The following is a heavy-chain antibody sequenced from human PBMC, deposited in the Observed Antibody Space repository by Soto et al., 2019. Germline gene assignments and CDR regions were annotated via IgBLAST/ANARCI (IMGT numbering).Heavy chain of an antibody. D-gene: IGHD2-21*02. Sequence: DVKLLESGGGLVHPGGSLRLSCATSGFTFGHYGINWVRQAPGKGLEWVAGISGGGGNTYYADSVKGRFTISRDPLKKTVFLEMKRLRAEDTAVYYCAKGFIVVVTVLRPDDAFDVWGQGKLVSVSS. V-gene: IGHV3-23*01. CDR2: ISGGGGNT. CDR3: AKGFIVVVTVLRPDDAFDV. J-gene: IGHJ3*01. CDR1: GFTFGHYG.